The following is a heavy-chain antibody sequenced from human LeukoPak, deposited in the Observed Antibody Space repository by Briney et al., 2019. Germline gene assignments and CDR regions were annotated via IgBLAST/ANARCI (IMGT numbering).Heavy chain of an antibody. CDR1: GGSVSNSGNY. CDR3: ARDRSQDRYYYSGMDG. CDR2: IYYSGST. V-gene: IGHV4-61*08. Sequence: PSETLSLTCTVSGGSVSNSGNYWGWIRQPPGKGLEWIGYIYYSGSTNYNPSLKSRVTISVDTSKDQFSLKLTSVTAADTAVYYCARDRSQDRYYYSGMDGWGKGTTVTVAS. J-gene: IGHJ6*04. D-gene: IGHD2-15*01.